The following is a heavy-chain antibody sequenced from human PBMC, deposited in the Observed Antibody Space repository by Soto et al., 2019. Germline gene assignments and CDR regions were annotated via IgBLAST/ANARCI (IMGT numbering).Heavy chain of an antibody. Sequence: ASVKVSCKASGYTFTSFAIHWVRQAPGQGLEWMGWINAGNGNIKHSQKFQHRVTITRDTSASTAYMELSSLRFDDTAVYYCARELQGLYYFDYWGQGALVTVSS. CDR1: GYTFTSFA. V-gene: IGHV1-3*01. J-gene: IGHJ4*02. CDR3: ARELQGLYYFDY. D-gene: IGHD4-4*01. CDR2: INAGNGNI.